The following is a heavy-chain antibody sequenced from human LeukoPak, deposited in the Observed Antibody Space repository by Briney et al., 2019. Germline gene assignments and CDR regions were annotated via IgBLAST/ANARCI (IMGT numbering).Heavy chain of an antibody. J-gene: IGHJ4*02. D-gene: IGHD2-2*01. Sequence: GGSLRLSCAASGFTFDDYAMHWVRQAPGKGLEWVSGISWNSGSIGYADSVKGRFTISRDNAKNSLYLQMNSLRAEDTAVYYCARPFSRTSHLGQYYFDYWGQGTLVTVSS. V-gene: IGHV3-9*01. CDR1: GFTFDDYA. CDR2: ISWNSGSI. CDR3: ARPFSRTSHLGQYYFDY.